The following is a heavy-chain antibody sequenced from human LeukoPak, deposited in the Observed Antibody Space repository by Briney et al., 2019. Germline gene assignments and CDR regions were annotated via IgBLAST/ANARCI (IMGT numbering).Heavy chain of an antibody. J-gene: IGHJ6*03. CDR2: IDNDGHGI. Sequence: GSLRLSCVTSGFTFSGYWMHWVRQGPEKGLELVSRIDNDGHGIIYADSVKGRFTTSRDNVKNTLYLQMNSLRVGDTAVYYCAAGGGWDPSFGVVTHIDAWGKGTTVAVS. CDR1: GFTFSGYW. V-gene: IGHV3-74*01. D-gene: IGHD3-3*01. CDR3: AAGGGWDPSFGVVTHIDA.